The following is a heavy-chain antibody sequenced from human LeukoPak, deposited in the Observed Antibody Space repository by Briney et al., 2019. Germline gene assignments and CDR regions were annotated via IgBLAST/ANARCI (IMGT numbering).Heavy chain of an antibody. D-gene: IGHD5-18*01. CDR3: AREYSYGYFDY. J-gene: IGHJ4*02. Sequence: PGGSLRLSCAASGFTFSSYWMSWVRQAPGKGLEWVANIKQDGSEKYYVDSVKGRFTISRDNAKNSLYLQVNSLRAEDTAVYYCAREYSYGYFDYWGQGTLVTVSS. CDR1: GFTFSSYW. CDR2: IKQDGSEK. V-gene: IGHV3-7*01.